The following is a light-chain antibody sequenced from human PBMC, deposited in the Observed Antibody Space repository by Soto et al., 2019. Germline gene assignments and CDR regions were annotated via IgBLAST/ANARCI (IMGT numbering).Light chain of an antibody. J-gene: IGKJ1*01. CDR1: QSISSW. CDR2: DAS. Sequence: DIQMTQSPSTLSGSVGDRFTITCWASQSISSWLAWYQQKPGKAPKLLIYDASSLESGVTSRFSGSGSGTEFTLTISSLQPDDFATYYCQQYNSYPGTVGPGTQVEIK. V-gene: IGKV1-5*01. CDR3: QQYNSYPGT.